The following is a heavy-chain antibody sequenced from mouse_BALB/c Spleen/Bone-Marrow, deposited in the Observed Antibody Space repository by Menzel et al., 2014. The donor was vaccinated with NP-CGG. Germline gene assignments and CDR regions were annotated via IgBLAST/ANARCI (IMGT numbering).Heavy chain of an antibody. Sequence: EVKLQESGPDLVKPSQSLSLTCTVTGYSITSGYSWHWIRQFPGNKLEWMGYIHYSGSTNYNPSLKSRISITRDTSKNQFFLQLNSVTTEDTATYYCARPGNYDSTLAYWGQETLVTVSA. CDR3: ARPGNYDSTLAY. V-gene: IGHV3-1*02. CDR1: GYSITSGYS. CDR2: IHYSGST. D-gene: IGHD2-4*01. J-gene: IGHJ3*01.